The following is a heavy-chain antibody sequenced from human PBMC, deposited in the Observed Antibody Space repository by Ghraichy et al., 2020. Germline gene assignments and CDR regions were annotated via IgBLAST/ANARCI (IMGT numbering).Heavy chain of an antibody. CDR1: GGSFSGYY. Sequence: SETLSLTCAVYGGSFSGYYWSWIRQPPGKGLEWIGEINHSGSTNCNPSLKSRVTISVDTSKNQFSLRLTSVTVADTAVYYCARVLEHDFWGGHYSDDFDVWGQGTVVTVSS. J-gene: IGHJ3*01. CDR3: ARVLEHDFWGGHYSDDFDV. CDR2: INHSGST. D-gene: IGHD3-3*01. V-gene: IGHV4-34*01.